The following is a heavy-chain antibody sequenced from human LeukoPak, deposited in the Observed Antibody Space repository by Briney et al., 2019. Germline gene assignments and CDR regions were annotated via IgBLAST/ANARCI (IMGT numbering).Heavy chain of an antibody. CDR1: GGSISSSSYY. Sequence: PSETLSLTCTVSGGSISSSSYYWGWIRQPPGKGLEWIGSIYYSGSTYYNPSLKSRVTISVDTSKNQFSLKLSSVTAADTAVYYCARHLPYTAKTYYDFWSGYLNWFDPWGQGTLVTVSS. CDR3: ARHLPYTAKTYYDFWSGYLNWFDP. D-gene: IGHD3-3*01. V-gene: IGHV4-39*01. CDR2: IYYSGST. J-gene: IGHJ5*02.